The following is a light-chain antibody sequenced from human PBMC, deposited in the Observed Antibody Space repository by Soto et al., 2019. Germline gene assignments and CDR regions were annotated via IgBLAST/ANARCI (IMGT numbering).Light chain of an antibody. CDR2: GAS. CDR1: QTLTSTY. J-gene: IGKJ1*01. Sequence: VLTQSPGTLSLSPGERATLSCRTSQTLTSTYLAWYQQKPGQAPRLLIYGASTRATGIPDRFSGSESGTDFTLTISRLEPEYFAVYYCQQYGMSPWTFGQGTKVDI. CDR3: QQYGMSPWT. V-gene: IGKV3-20*01.